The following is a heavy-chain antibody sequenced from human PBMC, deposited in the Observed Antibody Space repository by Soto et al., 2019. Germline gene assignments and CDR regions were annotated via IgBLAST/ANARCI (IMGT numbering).Heavy chain of an antibody. CDR1: GFSLTTRGVG. J-gene: IGHJ4*02. D-gene: IGHD5-18*01. Sequence: QITLKESGPTLVKPTQTLTLTCTFSGFSLTTRGVGVGWIRQPPGKALEWLALIYWDDDEGYSPSLKSRLTIPKDTSKNQVVLTMTNTDPVDTATYYCAHRPRGYSYHFDYWGQGNLVTVSS. CDR3: AHRPRGYSYHFDY. V-gene: IGHV2-5*02. CDR2: IYWDDDE.